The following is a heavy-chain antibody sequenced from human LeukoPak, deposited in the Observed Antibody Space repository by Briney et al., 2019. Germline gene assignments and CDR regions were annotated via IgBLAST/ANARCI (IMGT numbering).Heavy chain of an antibody. J-gene: IGHJ4*02. D-gene: IGHD6-19*01. Sequence: ASVKVSCKSSGYTFSTYGISWVRQAPGQGLEWMGWINPNSGDTNYAQKFQGRVTMTRDTSISTAYMELSRLRSDDTAVYYCARVRIAVAGKYYFDYWGQGTLVTVSS. CDR1: GYTFSTYG. CDR3: ARVRIAVAGKYYFDY. CDR2: INPNSGDT. V-gene: IGHV1-2*02.